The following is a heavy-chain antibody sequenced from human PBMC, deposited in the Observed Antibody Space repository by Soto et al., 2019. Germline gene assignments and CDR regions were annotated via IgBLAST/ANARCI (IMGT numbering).Heavy chain of an antibody. J-gene: IGHJ6*02. Sequence: EVQVVESGGGLVQPGGSLKLSCAASGFIFSDSAMHWVRQASGKGPEWVGRIRSKANNYATAYTASVKGRFTISRGDSKNTGDLEMNRLKTEDQAVYYCYRNLLDRRGQGTTVTVSS. CDR1: GFIFSDSA. V-gene: IGHV3-73*01. CDR2: IRSKANNYAT. CDR3: YRNLLDR. D-gene: IGHD1-1*01.